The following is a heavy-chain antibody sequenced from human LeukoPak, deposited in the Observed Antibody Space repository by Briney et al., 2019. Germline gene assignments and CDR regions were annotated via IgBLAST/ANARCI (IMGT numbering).Heavy chain of an antibody. CDR1: GGSFSGYY. CDR2: INHSGST. CDR3: ARLSMVRGVIGY. V-gene: IGHV4-34*01. J-gene: IGHJ4*02. D-gene: IGHD3-10*01. Sequence: SETLSLTCAVYGGSFSGYYWSWIRQPPGKGLEWIGEINHSGSTNYNPSLKSRVTISVDTSKNQFSLKLSSVTAADTAVYYCARLSMVRGVIGYWGQGTLGTVSS.